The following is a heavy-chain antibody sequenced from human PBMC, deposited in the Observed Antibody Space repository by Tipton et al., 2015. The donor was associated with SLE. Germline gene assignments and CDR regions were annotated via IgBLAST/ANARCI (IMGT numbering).Heavy chain of an antibody. CDR2: INNDGDRT. CDR3: ARTLVYYYYGMDV. CDR1: GFTFSSYE. J-gene: IGHJ6*02. D-gene: IGHD3-9*01. Sequence: SLRLSCAASGFTFSSYEMSWVRQAPGKGLEWVSSINNDGDRTYYADSVKGRFTISRDNSKNTLYLQMNSLRAEYTAVYYCARTLVYYYYGMDVWGQGTTVIVSS. V-gene: IGHV3-23*01.